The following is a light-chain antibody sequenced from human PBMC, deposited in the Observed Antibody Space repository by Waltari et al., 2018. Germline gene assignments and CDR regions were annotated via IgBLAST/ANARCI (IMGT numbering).Light chain of an antibody. CDR1: QTINSNH. V-gene: IGKV3-20*01. CDR3: QQYSASTGT. J-gene: IGKJ1*01. Sequence: EIVLTQSPGTMSLSPGDRAILSCRASQTINSNHLAWYQQTPGQAPRLLIQGASSRAIGVPDRFFGSGSGTDFTLTISRLGPEDSGVYYCQQYSASTGTFGQGTKVEIK. CDR2: GAS.